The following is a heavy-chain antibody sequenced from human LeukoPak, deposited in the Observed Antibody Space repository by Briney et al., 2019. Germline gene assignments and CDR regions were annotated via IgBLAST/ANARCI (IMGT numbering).Heavy chain of an antibody. CDR2: ISYSGGT. CDR1: GGSISNYY. J-gene: IGHJ5*02. Sequence: SETLSLTCTVSGGSISNYYWNWLRQRPGKGLEWVSHISYSGGTKYNPSLQSRLTILIDTSKNQFSLNLSSVTAADTAIYYCARRVIMSAAGVPDTWLDPWGQGILVTVSS. CDR3: ARRVIMSAAGVPDTWLDP. V-gene: IGHV4-59*08. D-gene: IGHD2-8*01.